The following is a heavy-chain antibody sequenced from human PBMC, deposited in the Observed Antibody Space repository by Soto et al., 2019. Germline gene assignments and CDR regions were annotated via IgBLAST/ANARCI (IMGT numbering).Heavy chain of an antibody. Sequence: GGSLRLSCAASGFTFSSYGMHWVRQAPGKGLEWVAVISYDGSNKYYADSVKGRFTISRDNSKNTLYLQMNSLRAEDTAVYYCAKTWGGSTSTMDVWGQGTTVTVSS. CDR1: GFTFSSYG. J-gene: IGHJ6*02. CDR3: AKTWGGSTSTMDV. D-gene: IGHD2-2*01. V-gene: IGHV3-30*18. CDR2: ISYDGSNK.